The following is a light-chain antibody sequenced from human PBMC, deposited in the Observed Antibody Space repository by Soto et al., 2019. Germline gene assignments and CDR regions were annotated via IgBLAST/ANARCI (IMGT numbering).Light chain of an antibody. J-gene: IGKJ1*01. V-gene: IGKV3-20*01. Sequence: EIVLTQSPGTLSLSPGERATLSCRASQSVSSGYLAWYQQKPGQAPRLLIYGASSRATGIPDRFSGSGSGTDFTLIISRLEPEDFAVYYCQHYATSPRTFGQGTKVEIK. CDR2: GAS. CDR1: QSVSSGY. CDR3: QHYATSPRT.